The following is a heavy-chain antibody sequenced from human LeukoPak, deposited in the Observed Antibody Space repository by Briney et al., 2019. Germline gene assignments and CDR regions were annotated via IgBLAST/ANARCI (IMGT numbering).Heavy chain of an antibody. Sequence: SVKVSCKASGGTFSSYAISWVRLAPGQGLEWMGRIIPIFGTANYAQKFQGRVTITTDESTSTAYMELSSLRSEDTAVYYCARHRPGGSPWPPDYYYYMDVWGKGTTVTVSS. D-gene: IGHD3-16*01. V-gene: IGHV1-69*05. CDR2: IIPIFGTA. CDR3: ARHRPGGSPWPPDYYYYMDV. J-gene: IGHJ6*03. CDR1: GGTFSSYA.